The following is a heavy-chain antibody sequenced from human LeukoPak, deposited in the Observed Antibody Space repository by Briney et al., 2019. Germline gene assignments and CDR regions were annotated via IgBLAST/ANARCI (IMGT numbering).Heavy chain of an antibody. V-gene: IGHV4-4*07. CDR1: GGSISSYY. CDR2: IYTSGST. D-gene: IGHD1-26*01. Sequence: SETLSLTCTVSGGSISSYYWSWIRQPAGKGLEWIGRIYTSGSTNYNPSLKSRVTMAVDTSKNQFSLKLSSVTAADTAVYYCARDQIGIVGATRDYSDYWGQGTLLTVS. CDR3: ARDQIGIVGATRDYSDY. J-gene: IGHJ4*02.